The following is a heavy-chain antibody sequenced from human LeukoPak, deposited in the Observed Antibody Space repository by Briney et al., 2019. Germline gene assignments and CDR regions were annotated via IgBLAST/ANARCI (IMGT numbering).Heavy chain of an antibody. CDR2: IGRQGDSDAT. CDR1: GLTFSGSG. D-gene: IGHD3-9*01. V-gene: IGHV3-73*01. Sequence: GGSPRLSCAASGLTFSGSGIHWVRQASGKGLEWLGRIGRQGDSDATRYAASLKGKFTISRVDSRNTAYLQMNSLKTEDTAVYYCAGDYNFLTGLNYWGQGTLVTVSS. J-gene: IGHJ4*02. CDR3: AGDYNFLTGLNY.